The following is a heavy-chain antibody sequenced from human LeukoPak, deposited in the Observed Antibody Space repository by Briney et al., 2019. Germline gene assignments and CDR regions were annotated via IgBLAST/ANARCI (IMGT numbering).Heavy chain of an antibody. J-gene: IGHJ4*02. D-gene: IGHD3-16*02. CDR1: GYTFTGYY. CDR2: INPNSGGT. V-gene: IGHV1-2*02. CDR3: ARGTITFGGVIVMNPFDY. Sequence: ASVKVSCKASGYTFTGYYIHWVRQASGQGLEWVAWINPNSGGTNYAQRFQGRVTVTSDTSISTAYMDLSSLTSDDTAVYYCARGTITFGGVIVMNPFDYWGQGTLVTVSS.